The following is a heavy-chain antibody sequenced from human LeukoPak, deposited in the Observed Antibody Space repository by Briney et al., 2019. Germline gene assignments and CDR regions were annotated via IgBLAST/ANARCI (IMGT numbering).Heavy chain of an antibody. D-gene: IGHD3-22*01. CDR1: GSTFSSYG. Sequence: PGGSLRLSCAASGSTFSSYGMHWVRQAPGKGLEWVAVIWYDGSNKYYADSVKGRFTISRDNSKNTLYLQMNSLRAEDTAVYYCARDRSGYPFDPWGQGTLVTVSS. CDR2: IWYDGSNK. V-gene: IGHV3-33*01. J-gene: IGHJ5*02. CDR3: ARDRSGYPFDP.